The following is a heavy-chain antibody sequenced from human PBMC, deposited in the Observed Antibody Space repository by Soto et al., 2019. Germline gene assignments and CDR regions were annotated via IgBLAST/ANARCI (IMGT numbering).Heavy chain of an antibody. CDR1: GYTFTSYA. CDR2: INAGSGNT. V-gene: IGHV1-3*01. CDR3: ARTYYDSSGYYY. J-gene: IGHJ4*02. Sequence: ASVKVSCKASGYTFTSYAMHWVRQAPGQRLEWMGWINAGSGNTKYSQKFQGRVTITRDTSASTAYMELSSLRSEDTAVYYCARTYYDSSGYYYWGQGTLVTVSS. D-gene: IGHD3-22*01.